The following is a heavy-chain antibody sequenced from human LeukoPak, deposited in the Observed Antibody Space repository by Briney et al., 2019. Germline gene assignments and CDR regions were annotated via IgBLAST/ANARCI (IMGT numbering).Heavy chain of an antibody. CDR3: ARQRSGGYYYFDY. J-gene: IGHJ4*02. V-gene: IGHV4-59*08. D-gene: IGHD3-22*01. CDR2: FYYSANT. Sequence: SETLSLTCTVSGGSISSSYWSWIRQPPGKGLEWIGYFYYSANTNYNPSLTSRVTISVDTSKNQFSLKLSSVTAADTAVYYCARQRSGGYYYFDYWGQGTLVTVSS. CDR1: GGSISSSY.